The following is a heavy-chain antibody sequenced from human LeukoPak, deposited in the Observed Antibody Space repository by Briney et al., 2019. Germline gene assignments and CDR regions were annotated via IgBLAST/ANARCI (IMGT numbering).Heavy chain of an antibody. CDR2: INTNTGNP. Sequence: GASVKVSCKASGYTFTSYAMNWVRQAPGQGLEWMGWINTNTGNPTYAQGFTGRFVFSLDTSVSTAYLQISSLKAEDTAVYYCARVQRRMGGFYVDTAMVLGYWGQGTLVTVSS. V-gene: IGHV7-4-1*02. D-gene: IGHD5-18*01. CDR3: ARVQRRMGGFYVDTAMVLGY. CDR1: GYTFTSYA. J-gene: IGHJ4*02.